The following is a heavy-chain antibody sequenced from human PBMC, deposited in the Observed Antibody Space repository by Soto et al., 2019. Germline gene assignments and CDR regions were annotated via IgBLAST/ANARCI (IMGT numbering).Heavy chain of an antibody. CDR3: AKMGEEVTMVRGVIIRALYFDY. V-gene: IGHV3-23*01. D-gene: IGHD3-10*01. Sequence: GGSLRLSCAASGFTFSSYAMSWVRQAPGKGLEWVSAISGSGGSTYYADSVKGRFTISRDNSKNTLYLQMNSLRAEDTAVYYCAKMGEEVTMVRGVIIRALYFDYWGQGTLVTVSS. J-gene: IGHJ4*02. CDR2: ISGSGGST. CDR1: GFTFSSYA.